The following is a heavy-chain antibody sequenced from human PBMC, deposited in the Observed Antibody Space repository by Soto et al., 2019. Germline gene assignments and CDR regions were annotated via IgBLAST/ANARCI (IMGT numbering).Heavy chain of an antibody. CDR2: INAGNGNT. CDR3: ARVNDYGDYFPPDY. V-gene: IGHV1-3*01. Sequence: ASVKVSCKASGYTFTSYAMHWVCQAPGQRLEWMGWINAGNGNTKYSQKFQGRVTITRDTSASTAYMELSSLRSEDTAVYYCARVNDYGDYFPPDYWGQGTLVTVSS. J-gene: IGHJ4*02. D-gene: IGHD4-17*01. CDR1: GYTFTSYA.